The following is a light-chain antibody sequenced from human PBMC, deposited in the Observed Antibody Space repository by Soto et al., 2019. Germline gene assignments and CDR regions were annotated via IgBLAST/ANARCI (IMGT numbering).Light chain of an antibody. V-gene: IGKV4-1*01. CDR2: WAS. CDR1: QSVLYSSNNKNY. Sequence: DIVMTQSPDSLAVSLGERATINCKSSQSVLYSSNNKNYLAWYQQKPGPPPKLLIYWASTRESGVPDRFSGSGSGTDFTLTISSLQAEDGAVYYCQQYYSTPITFGQGTRLEIK. J-gene: IGKJ5*01. CDR3: QQYYSTPIT.